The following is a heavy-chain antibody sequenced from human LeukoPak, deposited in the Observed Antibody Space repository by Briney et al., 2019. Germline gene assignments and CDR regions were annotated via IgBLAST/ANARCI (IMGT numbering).Heavy chain of an antibody. CDR2: IYPGDSDT. CDR3: AVDTNNYYGSGSFDY. J-gene: IGHJ4*02. Sequence: GESLRISCRGSGYTFTSYCIGWVRQMPGKGLGGMGIIYPGDSDTRYSPSFQGQVTISDDKSISTAYLQWSSLQASDTAMYYCAVDTNNYYGSGSFDYWGQGTLVTVSS. CDR1: GYTFTSYC. V-gene: IGHV5-51*01. D-gene: IGHD3-10*01.